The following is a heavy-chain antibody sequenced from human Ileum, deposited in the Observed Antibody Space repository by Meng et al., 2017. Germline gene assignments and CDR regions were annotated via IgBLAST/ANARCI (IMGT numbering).Heavy chain of an antibody. V-gene: IGHV4-39*07. Sequence: QLQESGPGLVKSSEPRSLTCTVSGVSLSNTVYFWGWIRQSPGKGLEWLGSVQNSGSTAYNPSLKSRVTVSLDTSKNQFSLKLTSVTAADTAVYFCARDGRHWGESPFDPWGQGTLVTVSS. D-gene: IGHD7-27*01. CDR1: GVSLSNTVYF. CDR3: ARDGRHWGESPFDP. J-gene: IGHJ5*02. CDR2: VQNSGST.